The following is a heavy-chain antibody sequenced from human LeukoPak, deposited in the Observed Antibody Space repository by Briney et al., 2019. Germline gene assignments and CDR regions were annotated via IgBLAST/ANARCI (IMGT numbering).Heavy chain of an antibody. CDR2: INSDGSST. D-gene: IGHD3-22*01. Sequence: GGSLRLSCAASGFTFSSYWMHWVRQAPGKGLVWVSRINSDGSSTTYADSVKGRFTISRDDAKNTLYLQMNSLRAEDTAVYYCARAPYYYDTSGFLIWGQGTMVTVSS. CDR3: ARAPYYYDTSGFLI. CDR1: GFTFSSYW. V-gene: IGHV3-74*01. J-gene: IGHJ3*02.